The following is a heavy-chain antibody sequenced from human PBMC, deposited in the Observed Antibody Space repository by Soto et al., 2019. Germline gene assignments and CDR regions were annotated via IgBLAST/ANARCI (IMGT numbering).Heavy chain of an antibody. Sequence: PSETLSLTCTVSSDSISSYYWSWIRQPPGKGLEWIGYIYYSGSTNYNPSLKSRVTISVDTSKNQFSLKLSSVTAADTAVYYCARGVWFGELATEYYYYYMDVWGKGTTVTVSS. V-gene: IGHV4-59*08. CDR2: IYYSGST. D-gene: IGHD3-10*01. CDR1: SDSISSYY. CDR3: ARGVWFGELATEYYYYYMDV. J-gene: IGHJ6*03.